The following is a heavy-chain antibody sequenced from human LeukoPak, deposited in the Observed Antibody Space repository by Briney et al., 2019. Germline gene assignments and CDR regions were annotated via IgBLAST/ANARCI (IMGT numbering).Heavy chain of an antibody. CDR1: GFTFTSSA. CDR3: AAGYCSGGNCYPYHYYGMDV. CDR2: IVVGSGNT. V-gene: IGHV1-58*01. J-gene: IGHJ6*02. D-gene: IGHD2-15*01. Sequence: GASVKVPCKASGFTFTSSAVQWVRQARGQLLEWIGWIVVGSGNTNYAQKFQERVTITRDMSTSTAYMELSSLRSEDTAVYYCAAGYCSGGNCYPYHYYGMDVWGQGTTVTVSS.